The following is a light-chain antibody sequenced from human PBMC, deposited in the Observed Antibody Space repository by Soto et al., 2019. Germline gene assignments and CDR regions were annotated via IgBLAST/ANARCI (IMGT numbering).Light chain of an antibody. Sequence: DIQMTQSPSSLSASVGDRVTITCRASPGISSWLAWYQQKPGKAPKLLIYAASSLQSGVPSRFSGSGSGTHFTLTISSLQPEVFATCDCQQANSFPLTFGRGTKVEIK. CDR1: PGISSW. CDR3: QQANSFPLT. V-gene: IGKV1-12*01. CDR2: AAS. J-gene: IGKJ4*01.